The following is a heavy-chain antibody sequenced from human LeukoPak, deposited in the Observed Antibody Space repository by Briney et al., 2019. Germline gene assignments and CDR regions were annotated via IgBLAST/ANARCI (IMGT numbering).Heavy chain of an antibody. V-gene: IGHV1-46*04. J-gene: IGHJ4*02. CDR2: IIPSGGRT. Sequence: ASVKVSFKASRSGYTFSSDYMHWVRQAPGEGLEWVGRIIPSGGRTIYAQELQGRLTLTRDMSTGTFYMELSSLRSDDTAVYYCARDGSFFNFDHWGQGTLVTVSS. CDR1: GYTFSSDY. CDR3: ARDGSFFNFDH. D-gene: IGHD3-10*01.